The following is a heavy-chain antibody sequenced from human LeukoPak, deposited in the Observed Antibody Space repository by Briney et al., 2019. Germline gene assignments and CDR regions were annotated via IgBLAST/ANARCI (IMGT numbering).Heavy chain of an antibody. CDR3: ARDPYGSGSYYPNYMDV. D-gene: IGHD3-10*01. V-gene: IGHV1-18*01. CDR1: GYTFTSYG. CDR2: ISAYNGNT. Sequence: ASVKVSCKASGYTFTSYGISWVRQAPGQGLEWTGWISAYNGNTNYAQKLQGRVTMTTDTSTSTAYMELRSLRSDDTAVYYCARDPYGSGSYYPNYMDVWGKGTTVTISS. J-gene: IGHJ6*03.